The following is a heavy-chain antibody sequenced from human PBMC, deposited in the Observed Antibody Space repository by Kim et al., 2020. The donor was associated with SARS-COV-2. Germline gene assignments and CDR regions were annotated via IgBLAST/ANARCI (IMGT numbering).Heavy chain of an antibody. CDR2: IKSKTDGGTT. CDR3: TTEAIIYGDYGGGGGPFDY. V-gene: IGHV3-15*01. Sequence: GGSLRLSCAASGFTFSNAWMSWVRQAPGKGLEWVGRIKSKTDGGTTDYAAPVKGRFTISRDDSKNTLYLQMNSLKTEDTAVYYCTTEAIIYGDYGGGGGPFDYWGQGTLVTVSS. D-gene: IGHD4-17*01. J-gene: IGHJ4*02. CDR1: GFTFSNAW.